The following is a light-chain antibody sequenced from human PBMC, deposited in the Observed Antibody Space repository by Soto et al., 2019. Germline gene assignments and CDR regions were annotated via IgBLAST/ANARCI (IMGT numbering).Light chain of an antibody. CDR3: QEYKSAP. CDR2: DAS. J-gene: IGKJ2*01. Sequence: DIQMTQPPSTLSASVGDRVTITCRASQSISDWLAWYQQIPGRAPKLLIYDASTLQSGVPSRFSGSGSGTEFILTISSLQPDDSATYYCQEYKSAPFGQGTQLQI. V-gene: IGKV1-5*01. CDR1: QSISDW.